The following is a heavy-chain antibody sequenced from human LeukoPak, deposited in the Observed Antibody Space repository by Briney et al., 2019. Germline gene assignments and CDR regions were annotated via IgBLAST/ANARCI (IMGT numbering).Heavy chain of an antibody. V-gene: IGHV1-18*04. Sequence: ASVKVSCKASGYTFTRYYMHWVRQAPGQGLEWMGWISAYNGNTNYAQKLQGRVTMTTDTSTSTAYMELRSLRSDDTAVYYCARGGYSSSPADYWGQGTLVTVSS. CDR2: ISAYNGNT. D-gene: IGHD6-6*01. J-gene: IGHJ4*02. CDR3: ARGGYSSSPADY. CDR1: GYTFTRYY.